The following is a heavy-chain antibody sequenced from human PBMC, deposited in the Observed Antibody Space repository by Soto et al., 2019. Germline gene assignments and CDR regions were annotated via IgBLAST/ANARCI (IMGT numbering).Heavy chain of an antibody. J-gene: IGHJ3*02. CDR3: AREVAADGTFREDVFDI. Sequence: QVHLVQSGAEEKKPGSSVKVSCKAPGGTFSNHAINWVRQAPGQGLEWMGRIIPIFSTTNYAQKFQGRVTMTADESTITAYLELSSLKQDDTAVYYCAREVAADGTFREDVFDIWGQGTLVTVSS. CDR2: IIPIFSTT. D-gene: IGHD6-13*01. CDR1: GGTFSNHA. V-gene: IGHV1-69*12.